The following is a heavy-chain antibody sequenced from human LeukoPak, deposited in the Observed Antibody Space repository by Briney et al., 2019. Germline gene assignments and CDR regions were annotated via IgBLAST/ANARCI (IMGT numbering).Heavy chain of an antibody. V-gene: IGHV3-23*01. Sequence: GGSLRLSCVASGFTFSNYVMSWVRQAPGKGLEWVSSLSGSGDNTFYADSAKGRFTIFRDNSRNMLYLQMNSLRAEDTAVYYCVKDGQRSSPFWGQGTLVTVSS. D-gene: IGHD6-13*01. CDR3: VKDGQRSSPF. CDR1: GFTFSNYV. J-gene: IGHJ4*02. CDR2: LSGSGDNT.